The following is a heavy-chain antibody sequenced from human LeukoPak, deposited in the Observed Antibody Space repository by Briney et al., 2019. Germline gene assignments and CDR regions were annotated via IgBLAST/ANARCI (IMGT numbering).Heavy chain of an antibody. CDR1: GFTFRSYG. J-gene: IGHJ4*02. D-gene: IGHD6-19*01. Sequence: PGGSLRLSCAASGFTFRSYGMHWVRQAPGKGLEWVAFIRYDGSNKYYADSVKGRFTISRDNSKNTLYLQMNSLRAEDTAVYYCAKDHDSSGWYYFDYWGQGTLVTVSS. CDR3: AKDHDSSGWYYFDY. V-gene: IGHV3-30*02. CDR2: IRYDGSNK.